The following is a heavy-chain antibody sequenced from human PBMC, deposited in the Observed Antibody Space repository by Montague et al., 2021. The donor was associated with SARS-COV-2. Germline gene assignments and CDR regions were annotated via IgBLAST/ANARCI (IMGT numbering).Heavy chain of an antibody. CDR2: IYTSGGA. CDR3: ARAALPGRKNWFDP. CDR1: GGSISSGSYY. Sequence: TLSLTCSVSGGSISSGSYYWSWLRQTAGKGLEWIGRIYTSGGANYNPSLNSRVTISVDTSKNQFSLNLTSVTAADTAVYYCARAALPGRKNWFDPWGQGTLVTVSS. D-gene: IGHD2-2*01. V-gene: IGHV4-61*02. J-gene: IGHJ5*02.